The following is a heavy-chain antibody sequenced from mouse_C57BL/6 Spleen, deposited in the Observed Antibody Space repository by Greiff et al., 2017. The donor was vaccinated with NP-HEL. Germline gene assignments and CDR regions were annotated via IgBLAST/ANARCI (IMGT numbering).Heavy chain of an antibody. CDR2: IRSKSNNYAT. D-gene: IGHD4-1*01. Sequence: DVQLVESGGGLVQPKGSLKLSCAASGFSFNTYAMNWVRQAPGKGLEWVARIRSKSNNYATYYADSVKDRFTISRDESESMLYLQMNNVKTEDTAMYYCVRHKSWEGFAYWGQGTLVTVSA. V-gene: IGHV10-1*01. CDR1: GFSFNTYA. J-gene: IGHJ3*01. CDR3: VRHKSWEGFAY.